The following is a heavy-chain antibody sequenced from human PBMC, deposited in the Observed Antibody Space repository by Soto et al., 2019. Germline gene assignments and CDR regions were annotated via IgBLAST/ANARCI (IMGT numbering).Heavy chain of an antibody. V-gene: IGHV3-30*03. CDR2: ISYDGSNK. CDR1: GFTFSSYG. D-gene: IGHD6-25*01. CDR3: ARVFGRSGYYYYGMDV. J-gene: IGHJ6*02. Sequence: GGSLRLSCAASGFTFSSYGMHWVRQAPGKGLEWVAVISYDGSNKYYADSVKGRFTISRDNSKNTLYLQMNSLRAEDTAVYYCARVFGRSGYYYYGMDVWGQGTTVTVSS.